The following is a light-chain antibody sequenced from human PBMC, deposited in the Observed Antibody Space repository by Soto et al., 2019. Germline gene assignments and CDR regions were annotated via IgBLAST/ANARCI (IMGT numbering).Light chain of an antibody. CDR3: ATWDGSLPGEV. Sequence: QSVLIQPPSVSGAPGQRVTIPCSGSTSNIGSHSVNWYKQLPGTAPKVVILSNNERPSGIPDRFSGSKSGTSGTLDITGLQTGDEADYYCATWDGSLPGEVFGGGTKLTVL. V-gene: IGLV1-51*01. CDR1: TSNIGSHS. CDR2: SNN. J-gene: IGLJ2*01.